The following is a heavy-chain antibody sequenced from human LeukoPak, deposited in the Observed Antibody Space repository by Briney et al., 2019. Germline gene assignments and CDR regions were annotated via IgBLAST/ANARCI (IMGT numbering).Heavy chain of an antibody. CDR1: GGTFSSYA. Sequence: SVKVSCKASGGTFSSYAISWLRQAPGQGLEWMGGIIPIFGTANYAQKFQGRVTITADESTSTAYMELSSLRSEDTAVYYCARERDLQQQLRWISYFDYWGQGTLVTVSS. CDR3: ARERDLQQQLRWISYFDY. J-gene: IGHJ4*02. CDR2: IIPIFGTA. V-gene: IGHV1-69*13. D-gene: IGHD6-13*01.